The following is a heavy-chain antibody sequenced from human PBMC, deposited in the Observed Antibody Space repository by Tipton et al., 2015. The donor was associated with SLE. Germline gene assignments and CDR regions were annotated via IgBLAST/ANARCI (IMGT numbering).Heavy chain of an antibody. D-gene: IGHD6-13*01. CDR1: GGSIRSATYY. J-gene: IGHJ6*03. CDR3: ARGLRQLAHYYYYYMDV. Sequence: TLSLTCTVSGGSIRSATYYWNWIRQPAGKGLEWIGRIYSSGTTNYNPSLESRVTISVDTSKNQFSLKLSSVTAADTAVYYCARGLRQLAHYYYYYMDVWGKGTTVTVSS. V-gene: IGHV4-61*02. CDR2: IYSSGTT.